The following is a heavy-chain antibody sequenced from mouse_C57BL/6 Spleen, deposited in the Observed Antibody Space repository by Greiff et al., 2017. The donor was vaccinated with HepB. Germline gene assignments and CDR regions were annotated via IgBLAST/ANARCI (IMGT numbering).Heavy chain of an antibody. J-gene: IGHJ2*01. CDR3: ARSGNLGRNFDY. CDR2: INPNNGGT. V-gene: IGHV1-26*01. CDR1: GYTFTDYY. Sequence: EVQLQQSGPELVKPGASVKISCKASGYTFTDYYMNWVKQSHGKSLEWIGDINPNNGGTSYNQKFKGKATLTVDKSSSTAYMERRSLTTEDSAVYYCARSGNLGRNFDYWGQGTTLTVSS. D-gene: IGHD4-1*01.